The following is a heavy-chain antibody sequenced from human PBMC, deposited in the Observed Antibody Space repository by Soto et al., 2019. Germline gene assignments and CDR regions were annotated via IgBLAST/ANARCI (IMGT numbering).Heavy chain of an antibody. D-gene: IGHD5-18*01. Sequence: ASVKVSCKASGYTFTTYGITWVRQAPGQGLEWMGWISAYNGNTNYAQKLQGRVTMTTDTSTSTAYMELRSLRSDDTAVYYCARESGEYSYGSSALDIRGQGTTVTVSS. CDR1: GYTFTTYG. J-gene: IGHJ3*02. CDR3: ARESGEYSYGSSALDI. V-gene: IGHV1-18*01. CDR2: ISAYNGNT.